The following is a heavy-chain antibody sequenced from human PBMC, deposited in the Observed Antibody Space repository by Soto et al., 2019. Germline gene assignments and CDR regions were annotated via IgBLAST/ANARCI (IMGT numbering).Heavy chain of an antibody. J-gene: IGHJ6*02. CDR1: GASIISNNYS. CDR2: VFYSGSI. D-gene: IGHD5-18*01. V-gene: IGHV4-39*01. Sequence: PSETLSLTCTVSGASIISNNYSWGWIRQPPGKGLEWIANVFYSGSISFNPSLKSRVTISVDTPKNQFSLKLSSVTAADTAVYYCARLYTYMDVWGQGTTVTVSS. CDR3: ARLYTYMDV.